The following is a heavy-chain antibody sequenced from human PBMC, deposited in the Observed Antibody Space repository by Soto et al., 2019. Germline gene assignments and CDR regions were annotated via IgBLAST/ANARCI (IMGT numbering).Heavy chain of an antibody. J-gene: IGHJ6*02. CDR1: GGSISSGDYY. V-gene: IGHV4-30-4*01. CDR3: ARDRPSYGMDV. CDR2: IYYSGST. Sequence: SETLSLTCTVSGGSISSGDYYWSWIRQPPGKGLEWTGYIYYSGSTYYNPSLKSRVTISVDTSKNQFSLKLSSVTAADTAVYYCARDRPSYGMDVWGQGTTVTVSS.